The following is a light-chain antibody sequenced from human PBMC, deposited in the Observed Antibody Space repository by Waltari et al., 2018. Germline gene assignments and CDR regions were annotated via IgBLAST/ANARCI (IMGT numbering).Light chain of an antibody. CDR2: WAP. Sequence: DIVMTQSPDSLAVSLGERATINCKSSQSVLYSSNNKNYLACYQKKPGQLPKLLLSWAPTRESGVPDRFSGSGSGTDFTLTISSLQAEDVAVYYCQQYYSTLLTFGPGTKVDIK. CDR3: QQYYSTLLT. V-gene: IGKV4-1*01. J-gene: IGKJ3*01. CDR1: QSVLYSSNNKNY.